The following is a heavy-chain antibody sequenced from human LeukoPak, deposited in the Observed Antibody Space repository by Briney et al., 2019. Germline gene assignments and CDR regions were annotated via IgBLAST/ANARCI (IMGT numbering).Heavy chain of an antibody. CDR1: GYTLTSYY. J-gene: IGHJ4*02. CDR2: INPSGGAT. Sequence: ASVKVSCKASGYTLTSYYMHWVRQAPGHGLEWMGIINPSGGATSYAQKFQGRVTMTRDTSTSTVYMELSSLTFEDTAVYYCAREATVPDSWGQGTLVTVSS. CDR3: AREATVPDS. D-gene: IGHD4-17*01. V-gene: IGHV1-46*01.